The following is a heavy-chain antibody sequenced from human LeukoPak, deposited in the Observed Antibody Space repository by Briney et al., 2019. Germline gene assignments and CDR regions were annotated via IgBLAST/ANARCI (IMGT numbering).Heavy chain of an antibody. CDR1: GGSISSYY. CDR2: IYYSGST. Sequence: PSETLSLTCTVSGGSISSYYWSWIRQPPGKGLEWIGYIYYSGSTSYNPSLKSRVTISIDGSMNQFSLNLRSVTAADTAVYYCARVLWNSDGVTVDYWGQGTLVTVSS. J-gene: IGHJ4*02. CDR3: ARVLWNSDGVTVDY. D-gene: IGHD3-3*01. V-gene: IGHV4-59*12.